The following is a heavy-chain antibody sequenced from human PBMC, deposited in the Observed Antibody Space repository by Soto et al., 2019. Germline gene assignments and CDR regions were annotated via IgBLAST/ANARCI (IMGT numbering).Heavy chain of an antibody. D-gene: IGHD3-10*01. J-gene: IGHJ4*02. CDR1: GDSISSVFYY. CDR2: IYYSENA. Sequence: QVQLQESGPRLVKPSQTLSLTCTVSGDSISSVFYYWSWIRQPPGKGLEWIGYIYYSENAYYNPSLKSRVSMSVDTSKNQFTLRLTSVTSADTAVYYCAQTDYDSGAHLVWGQGTLVPVSS. V-gene: IGHV4-30-4*01. CDR3: AQTDYDSGAHLV.